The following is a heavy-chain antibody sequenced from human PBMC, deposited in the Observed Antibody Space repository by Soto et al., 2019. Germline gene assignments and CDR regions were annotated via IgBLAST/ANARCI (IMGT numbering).Heavy chain of an antibody. Sequence: GGSLRLSCAASAFTFSRYAMSLVRQAPGKGLEWVSAISGSGGSTYYADSVKGRFTISRDNSKNTLYLQMNSLRAEDTAVYYCAKDLAYSSGWPFDYWGQGTMVTVSS. D-gene: IGHD6-19*01. J-gene: IGHJ4*02. CDR2: ISGSGGST. V-gene: IGHV3-23*01. CDR1: AFTFSRYA. CDR3: AKDLAYSSGWPFDY.